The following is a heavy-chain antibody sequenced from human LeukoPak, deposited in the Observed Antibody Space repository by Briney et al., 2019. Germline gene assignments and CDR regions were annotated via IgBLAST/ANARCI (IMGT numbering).Heavy chain of an antibody. Sequence: PGGSLRLSCAASGFTFSSYGMHWVRQAPGKGLEWVAVISYDGSNKYYADSVKGRFTISRDNSKNTLYLQMNSLRAEDTAVYYCAKVMVRGVIEDYYYYYGMDVWGQGTTVTVSS. J-gene: IGHJ6*02. CDR2: ISYDGSNK. CDR1: GFTFSSYG. CDR3: AKVMVRGVIEDYYYYYGMDV. V-gene: IGHV3-30*18. D-gene: IGHD3-10*01.